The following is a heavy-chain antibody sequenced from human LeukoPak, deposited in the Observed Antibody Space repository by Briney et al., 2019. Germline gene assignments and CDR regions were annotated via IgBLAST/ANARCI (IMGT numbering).Heavy chain of an antibody. D-gene: IGHD3-10*01. CDR3: ARALLWFGDLLGDYYYGMDV. CDR1: GYTFTSYA. Sequence: ASVKVSCKASGYTFTSYAMHWVRQAPGQRLEWMGWINAGNGNTKYSQKFQGRVTITRDTSASTAYMELSSLRSEDTAVYYCARALLWFGDLLGDYYYGMDVWGKGTTVTVSS. V-gene: IGHV1-3*01. CDR2: INAGNGNT. J-gene: IGHJ6*04.